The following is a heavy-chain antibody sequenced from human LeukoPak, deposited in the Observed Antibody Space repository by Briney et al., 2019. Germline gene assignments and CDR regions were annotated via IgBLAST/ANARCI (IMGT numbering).Heavy chain of an antibody. J-gene: IGHJ4*02. CDR2: IYYSGST. Sequence: SETLSLTCTVSGGSISSYYWSWIRQPPGKGLEWIGYIYYSGSTNYNPSLKSRVTISVDTSKNQFSLKLSSVTAADTAVYYCARIPYSYSYSGSWYVDYWGQGTLVTVSS. CDR3: ARIPYSYSYSGSWYVDY. CDR1: GGSISSYY. V-gene: IGHV4-59*01. D-gene: IGHD6-13*01.